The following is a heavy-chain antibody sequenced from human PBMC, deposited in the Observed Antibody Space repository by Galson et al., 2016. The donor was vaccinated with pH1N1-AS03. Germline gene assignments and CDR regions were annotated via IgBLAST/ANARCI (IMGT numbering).Heavy chain of an antibody. J-gene: IGHJ5*02. D-gene: IGHD1-1*01. V-gene: IGHV1-2*02. CDR2: INPTSGDT. CDR3: ATDNWNSFDP. Sequence: SVKVSCKASGYIFTGYYMHWVRQAPGQGLEWMGWINPTSGDTNYAQKFQGRVTMTRDSAISTDYMELRRLRSDDTAVYYCATDNWNSFDPWGQGTLVTVSS. CDR1: GYIFTGYY.